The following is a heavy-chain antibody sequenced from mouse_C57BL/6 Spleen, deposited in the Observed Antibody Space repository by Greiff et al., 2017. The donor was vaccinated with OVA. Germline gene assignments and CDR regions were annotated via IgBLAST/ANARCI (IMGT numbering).Heavy chain of an antibody. CDR1: GFTFSSYA. CDR3: TREGDYDGYYAMDY. J-gene: IGHJ4*01. V-gene: IGHV5-9-1*02. Sequence: DVQLQESGEGLVKPGGSLKLSCAASGFTFSSYAMSWVRQTPEKRLEWVAYISSGGDYIYYADTVKGRFTIARDNARNTLYLQMSSLKSEDTAMYYCTREGDYDGYYAMDYWGQGTSVTVSS. D-gene: IGHD2-4*01. CDR2: ISSGGDYI.